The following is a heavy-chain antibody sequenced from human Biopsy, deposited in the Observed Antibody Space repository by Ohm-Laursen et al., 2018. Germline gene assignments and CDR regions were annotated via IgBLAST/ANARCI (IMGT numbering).Heavy chain of an antibody. J-gene: IGHJ3*02. V-gene: IGHV4-4*07. CDR2: IYSSGST. CDR3: ARWTPEYDSSRYYLDAFDI. CDR1: GGSLSSYY. D-gene: IGHD3-22*01. Sequence: PGTLSLTWAVSGGSLSSYYWSWIRQPAGKGLEWIGRIYSSGSTNYNPSLKSRVTLSMDTSKRQFSLKLSFVTAADTAVYYCARWTPEYDSSRYYLDAFDIWGQGTKVTVSS.